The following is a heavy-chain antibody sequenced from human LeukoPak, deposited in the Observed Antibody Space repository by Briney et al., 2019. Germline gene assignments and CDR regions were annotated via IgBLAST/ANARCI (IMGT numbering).Heavy chain of an antibody. Sequence: SETLSLTCTVSGGSISSYYWSWIRQPPGKGLEWIGYIYYSGSTNYNPSLKSRVTISVDTSKNQFSLKLSSVTAADTAVYYCAGHLWELPGPFDYWGQGTLVTVSS. D-gene: IGHD1-26*01. CDR2: IYYSGST. CDR3: AGHLWELPGPFDY. CDR1: GGSISSYY. J-gene: IGHJ4*02. V-gene: IGHV4-59*08.